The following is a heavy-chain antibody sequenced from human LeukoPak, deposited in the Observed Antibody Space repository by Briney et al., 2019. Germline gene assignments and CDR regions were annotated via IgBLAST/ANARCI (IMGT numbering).Heavy chain of an antibody. Sequence: GGSLRLSCTASGFTFGDYAMSWFRQAPGKGLEWVGFIRSKAYGGTTEYAASVKGRFTISRDDSKSIAYLQMNSLKTEDTAVYYCTRAPGGLIVVVVAATTQDWFDPWGQGTLVTVSS. CDR2: IRSKAYGGTT. D-gene: IGHD2-15*01. V-gene: IGHV3-49*03. CDR3: TRAPGGLIVVVVAATTQDWFDP. J-gene: IGHJ5*02. CDR1: GFTFGDYA.